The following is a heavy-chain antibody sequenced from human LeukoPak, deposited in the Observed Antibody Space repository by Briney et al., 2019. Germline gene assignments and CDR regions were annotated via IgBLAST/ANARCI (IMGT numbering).Heavy chain of an antibody. CDR2: IYYSGST. J-gene: IGHJ4*02. Sequence: GSLRLSCAASGFTVSSNYMSWVRQAPGKGLEWIGYIYYSGSTYYSPSLKSRVTISVDTSKNQFSLKLSSVTAADTAVYYCARAARQQLADYWGQGTLVTVSS. CDR3: ARAARQQLADY. D-gene: IGHD6-13*01. V-gene: IGHV4-59*02. CDR1: GFTVSSNY.